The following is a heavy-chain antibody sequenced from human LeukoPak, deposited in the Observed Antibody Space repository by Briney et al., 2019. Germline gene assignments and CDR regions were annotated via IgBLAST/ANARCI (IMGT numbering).Heavy chain of an antibody. D-gene: IGHD5-12*01. CDR2: IYHSGST. CDR3: ARGGYSGYDSPFDY. V-gene: IGHV4-38-2*02. Sequence: SETLSLTCTVSGYSTSSGYYWGWIRQPPGKGLEWIGSIYHSGSTYYNPSLKSRVTISVDTSKNQFSLKLSSVTAADTAVYYCARGGYSGYDSPFDYWGQGTLVTVSS. CDR1: GYSTSSGYY. J-gene: IGHJ4*02.